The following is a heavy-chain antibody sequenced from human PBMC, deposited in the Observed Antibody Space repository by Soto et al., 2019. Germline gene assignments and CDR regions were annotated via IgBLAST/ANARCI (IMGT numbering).Heavy chain of an antibody. D-gene: IGHD2-21*01. V-gene: IGHV1-69*01. J-gene: IGHJ5*02. CDR1: GGPFNKSA. Sequence: QVHMVQSGAEVKKPGSSVKVSCKASGGPFNKSAFSWLRQAPGQGLEWMGGIVPRFASATYAQKFQGRVSISADATTTTTNMEVRSQISDDTAVYYCASDHVRTQLWPIWSWFDPCGQGTLVTVSS. CDR3: ASDHVRTQLWPIWSWFDP. CDR2: IVPRFASA.